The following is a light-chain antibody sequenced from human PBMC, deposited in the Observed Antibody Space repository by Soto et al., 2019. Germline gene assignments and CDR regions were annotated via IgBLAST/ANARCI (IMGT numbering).Light chain of an antibody. V-gene: IGKV1-33*01. CDR1: QDIGNY. Sequence: DIQMTQSPSCLSASVGERVTITCQASQDIGNYLNWYQQRPGKAPKLLILDASSLDTGVPSRFSGSGSGTDFTFTISSLQSEDIATYYCQQYYNVPITFGQGTRLEIK. CDR3: QQYYNVPIT. CDR2: DAS. J-gene: IGKJ5*01.